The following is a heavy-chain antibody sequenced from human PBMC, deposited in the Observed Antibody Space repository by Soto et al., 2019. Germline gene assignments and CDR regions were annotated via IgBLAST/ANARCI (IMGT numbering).Heavy chain of an antibody. CDR1: GFTFSSYA. J-gene: IGHJ6*02. V-gene: IGHV3-23*01. CDR2: ISGSGGST. Sequence: PGGSLRLSCAASGFTFSSYAMSWVRQAPGKGLEWVSAISGSGGSTYYADSVKGRFTISRDDSKNTLYLQMNSLRAEDTAVYYCARKGDYYYYGMDVWGQGTTVTVSS. D-gene: IGHD3-16*01. CDR3: ARKGDYYYYGMDV.